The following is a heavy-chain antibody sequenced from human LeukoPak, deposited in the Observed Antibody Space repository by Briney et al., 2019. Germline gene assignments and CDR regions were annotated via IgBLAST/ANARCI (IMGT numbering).Heavy chain of an antibody. D-gene: IGHD1-7*01. Sequence: ASAKDSCKSSGYIFSNYGVSGERQAPGQGLEWMGWISAKNGDTNYRQKFRGRVTMTTDTSTSTAYMELWSLRSDDTAVYYCASDVPRTTPFDYWGQGTLVTVSS. V-gene: IGHV1-18*01. J-gene: IGHJ4*02. CDR2: ISAKNGDT. CDR1: GYIFSNYG. CDR3: ASDVPRTTPFDY.